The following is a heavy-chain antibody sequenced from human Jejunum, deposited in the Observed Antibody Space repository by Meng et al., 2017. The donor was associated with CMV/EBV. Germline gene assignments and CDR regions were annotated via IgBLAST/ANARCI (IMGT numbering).Heavy chain of an antibody. V-gene: IGHV3-23*01. CDR2: ILVDGVTT. CDR3: ARRGQI. CDR1: ENTFRSYA. J-gene: IGHJ4*02. Sequence: LKISCVASENTFRSYAMDWVRQAPGKGLEWVSAILVDGVTTFYADSVKGRFTIPRDNSKNTMYLQMNSLRAEDTAVYFCARRGQIWGQGTRVTVSS.